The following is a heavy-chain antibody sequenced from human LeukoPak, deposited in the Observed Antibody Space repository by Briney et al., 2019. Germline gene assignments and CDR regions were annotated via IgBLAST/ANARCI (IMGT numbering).Heavy chain of an antibody. Sequence: PGGSLRLSCAGSGCTFSNAWMNWVRQAPGKGLEWVGRIKSRPDGGTTDYAAPVKGRFTISRDDPRNTVYLQMNSLKTEDTAVYYCATGAPTVGLDYWGQGSLVTVSS. CDR2: IKSRPDGGTT. D-gene: IGHD4-17*01. CDR1: GCTFSNAW. V-gene: IGHV3-15*07. J-gene: IGHJ4*02. CDR3: ATGAPTVGLDY.